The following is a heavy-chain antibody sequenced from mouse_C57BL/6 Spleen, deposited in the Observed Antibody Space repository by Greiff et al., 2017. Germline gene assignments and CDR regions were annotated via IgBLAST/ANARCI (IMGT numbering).Heavy chain of an antibody. Sequence: VQLQQSGAELVKPGASVKISCKASGYAFSSYWMNWVKQRPGKGLEWIGQIYPGDGDTNYNGKFKGQATLTADKSSSTAYMQLSSLTSEDSAVYCCARLGDLTPLDDWGQGTTLTVSS. CDR1: GYAFSSYW. CDR2: IYPGDGDT. D-gene: IGHD4-1*01. CDR3: ARLGDLTPLDD. V-gene: IGHV1-80*01. J-gene: IGHJ2*01.